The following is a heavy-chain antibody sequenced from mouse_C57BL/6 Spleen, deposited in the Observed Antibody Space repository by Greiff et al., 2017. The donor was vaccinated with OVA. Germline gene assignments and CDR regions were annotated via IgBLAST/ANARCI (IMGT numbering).Heavy chain of an antibody. CDR2: IYPGDGDT. D-gene: IGHD4-1*01. J-gene: IGHJ1*03. CDR3: ARAGRDWYFDV. V-gene: IGHV1-82*01. Sequence: VKLVESGPELVKPGASVKISCKASGYAFSSSWMNWVKQRPGKGLEWIGRIYPGDGDTNYNGKFKGKATLTADKSSSTAYMQLSSLTSEDSVVYFCARAGRDWYFDVWGTGTTVTVSS. CDR1: GYAFSSSW.